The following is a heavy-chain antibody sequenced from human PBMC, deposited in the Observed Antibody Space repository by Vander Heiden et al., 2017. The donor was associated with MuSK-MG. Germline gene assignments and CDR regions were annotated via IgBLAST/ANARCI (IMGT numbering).Heavy chain of an antibody. Sequence: EVQLVESGGGLVQPGRSLRLSCTASGLTFGDYAMSWFRQAPGKGLEWVGFIRSKAYGGTTEYAASVKGRFTISRDDSKSIAYLQMNSLKTEDTAVYYCTSLSYYGSGSYYNDLGYWGQGTLVTVSS. CDR3: TSLSYYGSGSYYNDLGY. J-gene: IGHJ4*02. D-gene: IGHD3-10*01. CDR2: IRSKAYGGTT. CDR1: GLTFGDYA. V-gene: IGHV3-49*03.